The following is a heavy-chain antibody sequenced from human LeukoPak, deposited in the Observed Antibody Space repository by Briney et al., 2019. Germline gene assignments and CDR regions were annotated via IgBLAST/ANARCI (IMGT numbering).Heavy chain of an antibody. Sequence: SETLSLTCTVSGGSVSSGSYYWSWIRQPAGKGLEWIGRIYTSGSTNYNPSLKSRVTISVDTSKNQFSLKLSSVTAADTAVYYCARAMIAQGWFDPWGQGTLVTVSS. D-gene: IGHD3-22*01. V-gene: IGHV4-61*02. J-gene: IGHJ5*02. CDR3: ARAMIAQGWFDP. CDR1: GGSVSSGSYY. CDR2: IYTSGST.